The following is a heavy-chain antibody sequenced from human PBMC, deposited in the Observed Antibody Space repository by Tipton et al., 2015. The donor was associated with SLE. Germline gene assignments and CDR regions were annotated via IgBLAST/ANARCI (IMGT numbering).Heavy chain of an antibody. CDR2: ISGYNGDT. J-gene: IGHJ4*02. D-gene: IGHD3-22*01. CDR1: GYTFTSYG. Sequence: QLVQSGAEVKKPGASVKVSCKASGYTFTSYGLSWVRQAPGQGLEWVGWISGYNGDTNYAQKLQDRVTMTTDTTTSTAYMELRSLRSDDTAVYFCARSGYYESSGYPPFLDYWGQGTLVTVSS. CDR3: ARSGYYESSGYPPFLDY. V-gene: IGHV1-18*01.